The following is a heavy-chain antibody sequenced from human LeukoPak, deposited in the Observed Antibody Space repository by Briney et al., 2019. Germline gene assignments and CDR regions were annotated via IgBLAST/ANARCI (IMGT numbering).Heavy chain of an antibody. CDR2: ISGSGGST. D-gene: IGHD2-2*01. V-gene: IGHV3-23*01. CDR1: GFTFSSYA. Sequence: GGSLRLSCAASGFTFSSYAMSWVRQAPGKGLEWVSAISGSGGSTYYADSVKGRFTISSDNSKNTLYLQMTSLRAEDTAVYYCAKDALYCSSTSCHEADYYYGMDVWGQGTTVTVSS. J-gene: IGHJ6*02. CDR3: AKDALYCSSTSCHEADYYYGMDV.